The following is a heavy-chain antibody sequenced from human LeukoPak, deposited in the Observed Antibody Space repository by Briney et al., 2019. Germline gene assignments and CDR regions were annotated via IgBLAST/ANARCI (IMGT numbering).Heavy chain of an antibody. J-gene: IGHJ5*02. D-gene: IGHD3-22*01. Sequence: PSQTLSLTCAVSGGSISSGSYSWGWIRQPPGKGLEWIGYFFYTGNTYYNASLKSRVTISVDTSKNQFSLKVSSVTAADTAVYYCASLPYYYDSSGYQSSRRFDPWGQGTLVTVSS. CDR2: FFYTGNT. CDR1: GGSISSGSYS. CDR3: ASLPYYYDSSGYQSSRRFDP. V-gene: IGHV4-30-4*07.